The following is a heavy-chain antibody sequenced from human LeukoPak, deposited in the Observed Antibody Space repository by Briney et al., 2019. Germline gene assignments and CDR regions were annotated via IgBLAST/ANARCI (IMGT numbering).Heavy chain of an antibody. J-gene: IGHJ4*02. D-gene: IGHD5-18*01. CDR2: IKRKSDGETI. Sequence: TPGGSLRLSCAASRFTFSSYEMNWVRQAPGKGLEWVGRIKRKSDGETIDYAASVKGRFTISRDDSKNTLFLQMNSLKVEDTAVYYCATDFRYNNGRGGQGTLVTVSS. CDR1: RFTFSSYE. V-gene: IGHV3-15*01. CDR3: ATDFRYNNGR.